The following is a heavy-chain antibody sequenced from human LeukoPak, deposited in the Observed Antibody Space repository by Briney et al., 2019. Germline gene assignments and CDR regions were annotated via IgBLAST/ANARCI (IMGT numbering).Heavy chain of an antibody. V-gene: IGHV4-30-4*01. CDR3: ARGYSGYDYSDYYYGMDV. CDR1: GGSISSGGYY. Sequence: SETLSLTCTVSGGSISSGGYYWSWIRQPPGKGLEWIGYIYYSGSTYYNPSLKSRVTISVDTSKNQFSLKLSSVTAADTAVYYCARGYSGYDYSDYYYGMDVWGQGTTVTVSS. CDR2: IYYSGST. D-gene: IGHD5-12*01. J-gene: IGHJ6*02.